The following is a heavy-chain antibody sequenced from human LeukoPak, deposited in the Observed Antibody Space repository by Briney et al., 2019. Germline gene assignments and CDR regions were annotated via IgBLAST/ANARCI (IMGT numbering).Heavy chain of an antibody. J-gene: IGHJ6*03. CDR2: IYTSGST. Sequence: SETLSLTCTGCGGSISSYYWRWIRQPAGKGLDWIGRIYTSGSTNYNPSLKSRVTMSVDTSKNQFSLKLSSVTAADTAVYYCARQYNSSWYWGYYYYYYMHVWGKGTTVTVPS. D-gene: IGHD6-13*01. CDR1: GGSISSYY. V-gene: IGHV4-4*07. CDR3: ARQYNSSWYWGYYYYYYMHV.